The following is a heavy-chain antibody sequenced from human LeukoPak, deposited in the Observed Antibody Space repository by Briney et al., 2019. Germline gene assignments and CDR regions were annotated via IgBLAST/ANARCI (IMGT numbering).Heavy chain of an antibody. J-gene: IGHJ4*02. CDR2: FDPEDGET. Sequence: ASVKVSCKVSGYTLTELSMHWLRQAPGKGLEWMGGFDPEDGETIYAQKFQGRVTMTEDTSTDTAYMELSSLRSEDTAVYYCATDSGNYYDSSGYYWGQGTLVTVSS. D-gene: IGHD3-22*01. CDR3: ATDSGNYYDSSGYY. V-gene: IGHV1-24*01. CDR1: GYTLTELS.